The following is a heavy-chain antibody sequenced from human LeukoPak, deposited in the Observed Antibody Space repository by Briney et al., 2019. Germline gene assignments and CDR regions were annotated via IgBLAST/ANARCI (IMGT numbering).Heavy chain of an antibody. Sequence: SETLSLTCTVSGGSISSYYWSWIRQPPGKGLEWIGEINHSGSTNYNPSLKSRVTISVDTSKNQFSLKLSSVTAADTAVYYCARVSPLRFLEWLPKYYFDYWGQGTLVTVSS. V-gene: IGHV4-34*01. CDR2: INHSGST. J-gene: IGHJ4*02. D-gene: IGHD3-3*01. CDR3: ARVSPLRFLEWLPKYYFDY. CDR1: GGSISSYY.